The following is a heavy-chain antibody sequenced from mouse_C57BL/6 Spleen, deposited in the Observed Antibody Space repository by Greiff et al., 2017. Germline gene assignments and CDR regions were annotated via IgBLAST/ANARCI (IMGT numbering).Heavy chain of an antibody. J-gene: IGHJ4*01. CDR3: ARIKDYDYDVGYYYAMDY. CDR2: IYWDDDK. D-gene: IGHD2-4*01. Sequence: QVTLKECGPGILQSSQTLSLTCSFSGFSLSTSGMGVSWIRQPSGKGLEWLAHIYWDDDKRYNPSLKSRLTISKDTSRNQVFLKITSVDTADTATYYCARIKDYDYDVGYYYAMDYWGQGTSVTVSS. CDR1: GFSLSTSGMG. V-gene: IGHV8-12*01.